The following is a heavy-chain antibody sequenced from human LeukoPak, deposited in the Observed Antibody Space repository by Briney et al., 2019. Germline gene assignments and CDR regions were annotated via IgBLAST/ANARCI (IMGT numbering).Heavy chain of an antibody. CDR3: ATTLWFGMNWFDP. J-gene: IGHJ5*02. D-gene: IGHD3-10*01. V-gene: IGHV4-39*01. CDR2: IYYSGST. Sequence: PSETLSLTCTVSGGSISSSSYYWGWIRQPPGKGLEWIGSIYYSGSTYYNPSLKSRVTISVDTSKNQFSLKLSSVTAADTAVYCCATTLWFGMNWFDPWGQGTLVTVSS. CDR1: GGSISSSSYY.